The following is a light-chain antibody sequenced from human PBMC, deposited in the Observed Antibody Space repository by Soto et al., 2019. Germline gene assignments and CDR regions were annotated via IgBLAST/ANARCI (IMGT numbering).Light chain of an antibody. J-gene: IGKJ1*01. V-gene: IGKV1-5*03. CDR1: QSINSR. Sequence: DIQMTQSPSTLSASVGDRVTLTCRASQSINSRLVWYQQKPGIAPKLLIYKASSLESGVPSRFSGSGSGTEFNFTISSLQPDDFATYYCQQYNTYPWTFGHGTKVEIK. CDR3: QQYNTYPWT. CDR2: KAS.